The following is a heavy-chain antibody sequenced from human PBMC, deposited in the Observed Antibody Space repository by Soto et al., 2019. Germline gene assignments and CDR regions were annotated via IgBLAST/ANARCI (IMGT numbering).Heavy chain of an antibody. Sequence: EVQLLESGGGLVQPGGSLRLSCAASGFTFSSYAMSWVRQAPGKGLEWVSAISGSGGSTYYADSVKGRFTISRDNSKNALYLQMNSLRAEDTAVYYCAKWGESQGRSGHYDYWGQGTLVTVSS. CDR1: GFTFSSYA. D-gene: IGHD1-26*01. CDR3: AKWGESQGRSGHYDY. CDR2: ISGSGGST. V-gene: IGHV3-23*01. J-gene: IGHJ4*02.